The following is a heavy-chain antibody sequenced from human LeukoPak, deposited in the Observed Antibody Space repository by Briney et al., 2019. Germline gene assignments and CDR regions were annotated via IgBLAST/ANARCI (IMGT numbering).Heavy chain of an antibody. Sequence: SGTLSLTCTVSGGSIRSYYWSWIRQPPGKGLEWIGYIYYSGSTNYNPSLKSRVTISADTSKNQFSLKLNSLTTADTAVYYCTRGAGWLIDYWGQGILVTVSS. D-gene: IGHD3-16*01. J-gene: IGHJ4*02. CDR1: GGSIRSYY. CDR3: TRGAGWLIDY. CDR2: IYYSGST. V-gene: IGHV4-59*01.